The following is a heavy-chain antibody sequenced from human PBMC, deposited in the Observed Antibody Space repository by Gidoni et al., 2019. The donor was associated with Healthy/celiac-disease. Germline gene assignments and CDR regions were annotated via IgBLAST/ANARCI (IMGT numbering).Heavy chain of an antibody. Sequence: QVQLVQSGAEVKKPGSSVKVSCKASGGTFRSFATSRVRQDPGQGLEWMGRLIPILGIANYAQKFQGRVTITADKSTSTAYMELSSLRSEDTAVYYCARDESLRWLEIPGYYYGMDVWGQGTTVTVSS. D-gene: IGHD5-12*01. J-gene: IGHJ6*02. CDR3: ARDESLRWLEIPGYYYGMDV. CDR1: GGTFRSFA. V-gene: IGHV1-69*04. CDR2: LIPILGIA.